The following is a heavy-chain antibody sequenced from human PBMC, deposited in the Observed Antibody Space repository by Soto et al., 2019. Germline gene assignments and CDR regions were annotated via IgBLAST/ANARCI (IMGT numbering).Heavy chain of an antibody. J-gene: IGHJ3*01. D-gene: IGHD4-17*01. Sequence: VVSLILSCSSSVFTFISYLIHLFLQAPVEWLLWVSRIKTDGSRASYLDFVKGRFTISSDSAKNTVYLQMNSLRAEDTALYYCARDPHGHSAKKNEDFALWGKGTMVTVSS. CDR1: VFTFISYL. V-gene: IGHV3-74*01. CDR3: ARDPHGHSAKKNEDFAL. CDR2: IKTDGSRA.